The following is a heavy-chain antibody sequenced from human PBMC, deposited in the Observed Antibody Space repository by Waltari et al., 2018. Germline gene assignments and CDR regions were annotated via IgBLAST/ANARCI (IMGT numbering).Heavy chain of an antibody. CDR3: ASSYYDSSGPTAFDI. J-gene: IGHJ3*02. V-gene: IGHV1-69*02. Sequence: QVQLVQSGAEVKKPGSSVKVSCKASGGPFRSSTISWVRQAPGQVLEWMGRIIPILGIANYAQKFQGRVTITADKSTSTAYMELSSLRSEDTAVYYCASSYYDSSGPTAFDIWGQGTMVTVSS. D-gene: IGHD3-22*01. CDR1: GGPFRSST. CDR2: IIPILGIA.